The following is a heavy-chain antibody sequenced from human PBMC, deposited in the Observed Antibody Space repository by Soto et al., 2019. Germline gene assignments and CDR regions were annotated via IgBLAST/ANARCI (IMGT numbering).Heavy chain of an antibody. CDR1: GFTFSSYA. J-gene: IGHJ6*02. D-gene: IGHD6-13*01. CDR3: AIADSSSSTDNYYYYGMDV. V-gene: IGHV3-23*01. Sequence: XVSLRLSCAASGFTFSSYAMSWVRQAPGKGLEWGSAISGSGGSTYYADSVKGRFTISRDNSKNTLYLQMNSLRAEDTAVYYCAIADSSSSTDNYYYYGMDVWGQGTTVTVSS. CDR2: ISGSGGST.